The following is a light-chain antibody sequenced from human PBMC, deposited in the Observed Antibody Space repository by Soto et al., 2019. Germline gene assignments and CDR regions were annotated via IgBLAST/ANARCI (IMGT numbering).Light chain of an antibody. V-gene: IGLV2-14*01. CDR3: SSYTSSSPYV. CDR1: SSDVGGYNY. CDR2: EVS. Sequence: QSALTQPASVSGSPGQSITISCTGTSSDVGGYNYVSWYQQHPGKAPKLMIYEVSHRPSGVSNRFSGSKSGNTASLTISGLQAEDEAEYYCSSYTSSSPYVFGTGTKLTVL. J-gene: IGLJ1*01.